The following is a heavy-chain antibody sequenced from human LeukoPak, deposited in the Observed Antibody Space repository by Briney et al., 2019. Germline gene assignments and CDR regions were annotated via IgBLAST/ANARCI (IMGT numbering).Heavy chain of an antibody. V-gene: IGHV4-59*01. Sequence: SETLSHTCTVSGNSISSYYWNWIRQPPGKGLEWIGYIDYTGSSNYNPSLKSRVSISVDTSKNQLSLKLSSVTAADTAVYYCARRVSAFFYGMDVWGQGTTVTVSS. CDR1: GNSISSYY. CDR2: IDYTGSS. CDR3: ARRVSAFFYGMDV. D-gene: IGHD2-21*01. J-gene: IGHJ6*02.